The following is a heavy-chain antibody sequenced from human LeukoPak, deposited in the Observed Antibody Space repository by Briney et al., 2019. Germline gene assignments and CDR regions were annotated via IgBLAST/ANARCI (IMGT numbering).Heavy chain of an antibody. CDR2: ISSSSSYI. J-gene: IGHJ4*02. V-gene: IGHV3-21*01. CDR1: GFTFSSYS. D-gene: IGHD6-6*01. CDR3: AKDAARDEYYFDY. Sequence: GGSLRLSCAASGFTFSSYSMNWVRQAPGKGLEWVSSISSSSSYIYYADSVKGRFTISRDNAKNSLYLQMNSLRAEDTAVYYCAKDAARDEYYFDYWGQGTLVTVSS.